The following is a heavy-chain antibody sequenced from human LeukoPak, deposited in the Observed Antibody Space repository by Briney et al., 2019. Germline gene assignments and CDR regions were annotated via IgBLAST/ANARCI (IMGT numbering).Heavy chain of an antibody. D-gene: IGHD3-9*01. J-gene: IGHJ5*02. V-gene: IGHV1-2*02. CDR1: GYTFTGYY. Sequence: ASVKVSCKASGYTFTGYYMHWVRQAPGQGLEWMGWIHPNSGGTNYAQKFQGRVTMTRDTSISTAYMELSRLRSDDTAVYYCARNLRYFDWLLIVLDPWGQGTLVTVSS. CDR3: ARNLRYFDWLLIVLDP. CDR2: IHPNSGGT.